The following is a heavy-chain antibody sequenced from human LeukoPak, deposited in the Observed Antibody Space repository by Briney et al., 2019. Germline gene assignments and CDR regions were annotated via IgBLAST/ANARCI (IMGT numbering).Heavy chain of an antibody. CDR1: GFTFSSYA. Sequence: GGSLRLSCAAPGFTFSSYAMHWVRQAPGKGLEYVSAISSNGGSTYYANSVKGRFTISRDNSKNTLYLQMGSLRAEDMAMYYCARVGTGAVAGDYYMDVWGKGTTVTVSS. D-gene: IGHD6-19*01. CDR3: ARVGTGAVAGDYYMDV. CDR2: ISSNGGST. V-gene: IGHV3-64*01. J-gene: IGHJ6*03.